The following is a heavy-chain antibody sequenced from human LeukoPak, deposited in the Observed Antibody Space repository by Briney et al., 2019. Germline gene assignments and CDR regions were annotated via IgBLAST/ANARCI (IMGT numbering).Heavy chain of an antibody. J-gene: IGHJ5*02. Sequence: PSQTLSLTCTVSGGSISSGSYYWSWIRQPAGKGLEWIGRIYTSGSTNYNPSLKSRVTISVDTSKNQFSLKLSSVTAADTAVYYCARRGGYCSGTDCRNWFDPWGQGIPVTVSS. CDR2: IYTSGST. D-gene: IGHD2-2*01. CDR3: ARRGGYCSGTDCRNWFDP. V-gene: IGHV4-61*02. CDR1: GGSISSGSYY.